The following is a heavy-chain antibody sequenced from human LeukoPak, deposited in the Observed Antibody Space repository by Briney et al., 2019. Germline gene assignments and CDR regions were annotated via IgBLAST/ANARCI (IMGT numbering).Heavy chain of an antibody. J-gene: IGHJ4*02. CDR1: GFIFTNYA. CDR2: ISGSGGTT. CDR3: AKAVAGNLKPNYFDC. Sequence: GGSLGLSCAASGFIFTNYATSWVRQAPGEGLEWVSVISGSGGTTYYTDSVKGRFTISRDNSKSMLYLQMNSLRAEDTAIYYCAKAVAGNLKPNYFDCWGQGTLVTVSS. D-gene: IGHD6-19*01. V-gene: IGHV3-23*01.